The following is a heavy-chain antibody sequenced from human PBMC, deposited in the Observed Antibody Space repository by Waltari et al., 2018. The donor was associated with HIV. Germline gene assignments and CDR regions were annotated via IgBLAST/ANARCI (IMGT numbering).Heavy chain of an antibody. Sequence: QVQLQESGPGLVKPSETLSLTCTVSGGSISSYYWSWIRQSPGKGLEGIGYIYYSGSTNSNPSRKSRVTISVDTSKNQFSLKLSSVTAADTAVYYCARDVAAGTGDYFDYWGQGTLVTVSS. V-gene: IGHV4-59*01. CDR2: IYYSGST. CDR1: GGSISSYY. CDR3: ARDVAAGTGDYFDY. J-gene: IGHJ4*02. D-gene: IGHD6-13*01.